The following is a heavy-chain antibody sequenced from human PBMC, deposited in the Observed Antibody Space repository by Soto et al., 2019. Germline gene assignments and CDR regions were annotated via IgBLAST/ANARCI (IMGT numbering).Heavy chain of an antibody. Sequence: EVQLVESGGGLVQPGGSLRLSCAASGFTFSIYSMNWVRQAPGKGLEWVSYISSSSSTIHYADSVKGRFTISRDNAKNSLYLQMHSLRAEDTAVYYCARDEGSRSWLDFWGQGTLVTVSS. J-gene: IGHJ4*02. CDR2: ISSSSSTI. CDR1: GFTFSIYS. D-gene: IGHD6-13*01. CDR3: ARDEGSRSWLDF. V-gene: IGHV3-48*01.